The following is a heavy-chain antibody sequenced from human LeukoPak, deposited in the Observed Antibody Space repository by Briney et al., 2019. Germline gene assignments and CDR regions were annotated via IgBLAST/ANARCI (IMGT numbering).Heavy chain of an antibody. CDR2: INHSGST. D-gene: IGHD1-26*01. CDR1: GGSFSGYY. CDR3: ARDSGSYYDYYYYMDV. V-gene: IGHV4-34*01. J-gene: IGHJ6*03. Sequence: SETLSLTCAVYGGSFSGYYWSWIRQPPGKGLEWIGEINHSGSTNYNPSLKSRVTISVDTSKNQFSLKLSSVTAADTAVYYCARDSGSYYDYYYYMDVWGKGTTVTVSS.